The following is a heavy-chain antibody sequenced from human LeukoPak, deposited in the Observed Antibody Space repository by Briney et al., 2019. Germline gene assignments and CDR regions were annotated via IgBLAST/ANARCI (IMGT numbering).Heavy chain of an antibody. CDR3: ATSVITRFDN. CDR2: IYGDGYT. J-gene: IGHJ4*02. V-gene: IGHV3-74*01. Sequence: GGSLRLSCAASGFTFSSYWMSWVRQAPGKGPVWVSRIYGDGYTNYADSVKDRFTISRDSGNNTVYLQMSSLRAEDTAVYYCATSVITRFDNWGQGTLVTVSS. D-gene: IGHD3-16*01. CDR1: GFTFSSYW.